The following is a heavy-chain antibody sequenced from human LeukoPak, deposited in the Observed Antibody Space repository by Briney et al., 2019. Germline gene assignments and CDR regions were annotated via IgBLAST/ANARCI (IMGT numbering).Heavy chain of an antibody. J-gene: IGHJ4*02. Sequence: SQTLSLTCAVSGGSISSGGYSGIWIRQPPGKGLEGMGYIYHSGSTYYNPSLKRRVPISGDRSKNQFPVNLSCVTAADTAVLYCARGGFSSSGYDFFYFAYWGQGTLVTVSS. CDR3: ARGGFSSSGYDFFYFAY. CDR1: GGSISSGGYS. CDR2: IYHSGST. D-gene: IGHD5-12*01. V-gene: IGHV4-30-2*01.